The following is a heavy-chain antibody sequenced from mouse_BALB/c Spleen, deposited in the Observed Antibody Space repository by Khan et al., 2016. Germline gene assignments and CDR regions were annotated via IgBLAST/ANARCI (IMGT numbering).Heavy chain of an antibody. J-gene: IGHJ3*01. CDR2: ISYSGST. CDR3: ARDGGNPFAY. D-gene: IGHD2-1*01. V-gene: IGHV3-2*02. CDR1: GYSITSDYA. Sequence: EVQLQESGPGLVKPSQSLSLTCTVTGYSITSDYAWNWIRQFPGNKLEWMGYISYSGSTSYNPSLKSRISITRDTSKNQFFLQLNSVTTEDTATYYCARDGGNPFAYWGQGTLVTVSA.